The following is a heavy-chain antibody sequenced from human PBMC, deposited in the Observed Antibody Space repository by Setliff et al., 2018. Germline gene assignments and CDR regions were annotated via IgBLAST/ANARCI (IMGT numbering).Heavy chain of an antibody. Sequence: SETLSLTCSVSGASLSNFYWTWIRQPPGKGLEWIAEINHSGSTNYNPSLKSRVTISVDTSKNQFSLKLNSVTATDTAVYYCARQPTGTYQWTFDSWGQGTLVTVSS. CDR1: GASLSNFY. CDR3: ARQPTGTYQWTFDS. V-gene: IGHV4-59*08. J-gene: IGHJ4*02. CDR2: INHSGST. D-gene: IGHD1-26*01.